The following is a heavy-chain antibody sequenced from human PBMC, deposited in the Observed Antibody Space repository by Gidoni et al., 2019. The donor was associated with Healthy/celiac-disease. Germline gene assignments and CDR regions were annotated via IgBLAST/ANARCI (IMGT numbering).Heavy chain of an antibody. V-gene: IGHV3-48*03. CDR2: ISSSGSTI. D-gene: IGHD3-22*01. CDR1: GFTFSSYE. J-gene: IGHJ3*02. Sequence: EVQLVESGVGLVQPGGSLRLSCAASGFTFSSYEMNWVRQAPGKGLEWVSYISSSGSTIYYADSVKGRFTISRDNAKNSLYLQMNSLRAEDTAVYYCARDDSGAFDIWGQGTMVTVSS. CDR3: ARDDSGAFDI.